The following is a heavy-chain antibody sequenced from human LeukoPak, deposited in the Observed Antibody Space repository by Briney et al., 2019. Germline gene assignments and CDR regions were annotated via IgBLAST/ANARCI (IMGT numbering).Heavy chain of an antibody. V-gene: IGHV4-34*01. J-gene: IGHJ6*02. CDR3: ARMVVDIVATINYYYYGMDV. D-gene: IGHD5-12*01. CDR2: INHSGST. CDR1: GGSFSGYY. Sequence: ASETLSLTCAVYGGSFSGYYWSWIRQPPGKGLEWIGEINHSGSTNYNPSLKSRVTISVDTSKNQFSLKLSSVTAADTAVYYCARMVVDIVATINYYYYGMDVWGQGTTVTVSS.